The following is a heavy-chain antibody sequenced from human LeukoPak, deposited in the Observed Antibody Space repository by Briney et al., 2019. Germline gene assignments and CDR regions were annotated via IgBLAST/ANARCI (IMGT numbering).Heavy chain of an antibody. J-gene: IGHJ4*02. D-gene: IGHD2-21*01. CDR3: VTDLVIKGYFDY. Sequence: GGSLRLSCAASGFTFSSSAMSWVRQVPGKGLEWVGRIRRKTDGETTDHAAPVKGRFTISRDDSKNTLYLQMNSLKTEDTAVYYCVTDLVIKGYFDYWGQGALVTVSS. CDR2: IRRKTDGETT. V-gene: IGHV3-15*01. CDR1: GFTFSSSA.